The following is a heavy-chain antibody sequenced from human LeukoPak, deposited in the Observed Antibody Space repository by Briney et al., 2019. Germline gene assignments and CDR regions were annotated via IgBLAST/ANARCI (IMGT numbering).Heavy chain of an antibody. CDR1: GYTLTSYD. J-gene: IGHJ4*02. CDR3: ARGYRWGYGYRIWKLSDFDY. D-gene: IGHD2-2*03. CDR2: MNPNRGNT. V-gene: IGHV1-8*01. Sequence: ASVKVSCKASGYTLTSYDINWVRQATGQGLEWMGWMNPNRGNTGYAQKFQGRVTMTRNTSISTAYMELSSLRSEDTAVYYCARGYRWGYGYRIWKLSDFDYWGQGTLVTVSS.